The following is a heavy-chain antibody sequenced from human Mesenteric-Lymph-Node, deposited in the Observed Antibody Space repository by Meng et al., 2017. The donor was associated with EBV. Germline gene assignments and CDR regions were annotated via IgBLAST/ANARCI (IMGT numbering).Heavy chain of an antibody. CDR3: ARVASRAVGVDY. D-gene: IGHD2-15*01. CDR1: GGSVSSGSYY. CDR2: IYYSGST. Sequence: QVQLQEWGPGLVKPSETLSLTCTVSGGSVSSGSYYWTWIRQPPGKGLEWIGYIYYSGSTNYNPSLKSRVTISVDTSKNQFSLKLSSVTAADTAVYYCARVASRAVGVDYWGQGTLVTVSS. V-gene: IGHV4-61*01. J-gene: IGHJ4*02.